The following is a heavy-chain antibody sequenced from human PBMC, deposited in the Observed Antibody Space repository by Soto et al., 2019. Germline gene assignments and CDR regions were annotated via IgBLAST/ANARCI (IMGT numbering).Heavy chain of an antibody. V-gene: IGHV3-23*01. CDR2: ISGSGGST. Sequence: GGSLRLSCAACGFTFSSYAMSWDRQAPGKGLERVSAISGSGGSTYYADSVKGRFTISRDNSKNTLYLQMNSLRAEDTAVYYCAHAFRRIGAGTRRIHYYWVQGTLETVSS. D-gene: IGHD2-21*01. CDR3: AHAFRRIGAGTRRIHYY. CDR1: GFTFSSYA. J-gene: IGHJ4*02.